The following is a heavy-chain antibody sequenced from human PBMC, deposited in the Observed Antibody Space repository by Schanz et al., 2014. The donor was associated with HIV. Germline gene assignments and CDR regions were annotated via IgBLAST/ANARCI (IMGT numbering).Heavy chain of an antibody. CDR1: GFTFNTYG. J-gene: IGHJ6*02. D-gene: IGHD3-10*01. V-gene: IGHV3-30*03. Sequence: VQLVESGGGLVQPGRSLRLSCAASGFTFNTYGMHWVRQAPGKGLEWVADISSDGTNKYYADSVKGRFTISRDNSKNTLYLQMISLRVEDTAVYYCARGSGPYYYYYGMDVWGQGTTVTVSS. CDR3: ARGSGPYYYYYGMDV. CDR2: ISSDGTNK.